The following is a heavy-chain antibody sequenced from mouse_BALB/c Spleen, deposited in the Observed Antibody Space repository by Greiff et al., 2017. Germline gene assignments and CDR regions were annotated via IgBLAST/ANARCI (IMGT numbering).Heavy chain of an antibody. CDR3: ARHYYRYDGAWFAY. V-gene: IGHV5-4*02. Sequence: EVQGVESGGGLVKPGGSLKLSCAASGFTFSDYYMYWVRQTPEKRLEWVATISDGGSYTYYPDSVKGRFTISRDNAQNNLYLQMSSLKSEDTAMYYWARHYYRYDGAWFAYWGQGTLVTVSA. CDR1: GFTFSDYY. J-gene: IGHJ3*01. D-gene: IGHD2-14*01. CDR2: ISDGGSYT.